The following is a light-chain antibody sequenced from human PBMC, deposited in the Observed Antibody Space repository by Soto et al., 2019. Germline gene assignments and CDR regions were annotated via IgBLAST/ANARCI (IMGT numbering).Light chain of an antibody. CDR2: AAS. CDR1: QSVSSSY. Sequence: EIVLTQSPGTLSLSPGERATLSCRASQSVSSSYLAWYQQKPGQAPRLLIYAASSRATGIPDRFSGSGSGTDFTLTISRLEPEDFAVYYCQQYGSSPPGVTFGPGTKVDIK. J-gene: IGKJ3*01. V-gene: IGKV3-20*01. CDR3: QQYGSSPPGVT.